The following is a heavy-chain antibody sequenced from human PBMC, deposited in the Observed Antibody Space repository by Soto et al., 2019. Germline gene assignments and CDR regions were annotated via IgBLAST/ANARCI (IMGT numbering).Heavy chain of an antibody. D-gene: IGHD3-10*01. CDR2: IAPHSGRT. Sequence: QVQLVQSGPEVKKPGASVRVSCMTSGYAFTSYGVNWVRQVPGQGLEWMGWIAPHSGRTTYLPKFQGRVTITAAPSTMTAYMELTSLSSDDTGIYFCARAATGSYHSAYWGQGTVVTVSA. J-gene: IGHJ4*02. CDR3: ARAATGSYHSAY. V-gene: IGHV1-18*04. CDR1: GYAFTSYG.